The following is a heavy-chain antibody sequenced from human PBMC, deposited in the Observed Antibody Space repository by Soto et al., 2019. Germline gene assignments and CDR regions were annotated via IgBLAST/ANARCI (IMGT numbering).Heavy chain of an antibody. CDR1: GFSLRSSGVG. Sequence: QITLKESGPTLVKPTQTLTLTCTFSGFSLRSSGVGVGWIRQPPGKALEWLALIYWDDAKRYRSSLKSRLTITKATSKHQVVLTMTNLDPVGTASNYCARINYLNNWFYPWGQGTLVTVSS. J-gene: IGHJ5*02. D-gene: IGHD1-7*01. CDR3: ARINYLNNWFYP. CDR2: IYWDDAK. V-gene: IGHV2-5*02.